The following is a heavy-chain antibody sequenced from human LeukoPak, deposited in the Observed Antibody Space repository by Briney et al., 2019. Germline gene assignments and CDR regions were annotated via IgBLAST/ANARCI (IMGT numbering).Heavy chain of an antibody. V-gene: IGHV6-1*01. CDR2: TYYRSKWYN. CDR1: GDSVSSNSAA. Sequence: SQTLSLTCAIPGDSVSSNSAAWHWIRPSPSRGLQWLGRTYYRSKWYNDYAVSVQSRITINPDISKNQFSLQLNSVTPEDTAVYYCARDLDGFEYWGRGTLVTVSS. J-gene: IGHJ4*02. CDR3: ARDLDGFEY.